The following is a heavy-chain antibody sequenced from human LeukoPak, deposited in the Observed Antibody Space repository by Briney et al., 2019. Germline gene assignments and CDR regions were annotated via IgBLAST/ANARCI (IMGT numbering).Heavy chain of an antibody. CDR1: GFTVSSNY. D-gene: IGHD6-19*01. CDR2: IYSGGST. V-gene: IGHV3-53*01. CDR3: ARDSSGWYWTFDY. Sequence: PGGSLRLSCAASGFTVSSNYMSWVRQAPGKGLEWVSVIYSGGSTYYADSVKGRFTISRDNSKNTLYLQMNSLRAEDTAVYYCARDSSGWYWTFDYWGQGTLVTVSS. J-gene: IGHJ4*02.